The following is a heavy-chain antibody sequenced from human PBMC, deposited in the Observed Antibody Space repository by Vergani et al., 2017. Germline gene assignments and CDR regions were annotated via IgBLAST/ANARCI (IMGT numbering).Heavy chain of an antibody. J-gene: IGHJ4*02. CDR3: NTVREYSSGWYGPANDY. CDR2: IKSKTDGGTT. D-gene: IGHD6-19*01. Sequence: EVQLVESGGGLVKPGGSLRLSCAASGFTSSNAWMSWVRQAPGKGLEWVGRIKSKTDGGTTDYAAPVKGRFTISRDDSKNTLYLQMNSLKTEDTAVYYCNTVREYSSGWYGPANDYWGQGTLVTVSS. CDR1: GFTSSNAW. V-gene: IGHV3-15*01.